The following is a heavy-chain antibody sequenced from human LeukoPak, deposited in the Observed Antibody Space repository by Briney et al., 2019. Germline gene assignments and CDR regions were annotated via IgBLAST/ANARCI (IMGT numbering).Heavy chain of an antibody. J-gene: IGHJ4*02. CDR3: ARSRVQTYYYDSSGYYYY. Sequence: GASVKVSCKASGYTFTSYDINWVRQATGQGLEWMGWMNPNSGNTGYAQKFQGRVTMTRNTSISTAYMELRSLRSDDTAVYYCARSRVQTYYYDSSGYYYYWGQGTLVTVSS. CDR2: MNPNSGNT. CDR1: GYTFTSYD. V-gene: IGHV1-8*01. D-gene: IGHD3-22*01.